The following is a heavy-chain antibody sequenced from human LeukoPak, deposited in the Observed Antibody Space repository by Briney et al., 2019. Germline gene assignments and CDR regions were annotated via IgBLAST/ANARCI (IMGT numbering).Heavy chain of an antibody. J-gene: IGHJ4*02. V-gene: IGHV3-23*01. D-gene: IGHD1/OR15-1a*01. Sequence: SGGSLRLSCAASGFTFRSYAMSWVRQAPGKGLEWVSGISGSDGSTYYADSVKGRFTISRDNSKNTLYLQMNSLRAEDTALYYCARAGNIRFDYWGQGTLVTVSS. CDR2: ISGSDGST. CDR1: GFTFRSYA. CDR3: ARAGNIRFDY.